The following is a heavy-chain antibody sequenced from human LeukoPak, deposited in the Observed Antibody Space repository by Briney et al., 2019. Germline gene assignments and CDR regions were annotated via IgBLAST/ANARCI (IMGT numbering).Heavy chain of an antibody. Sequence: GGSLRLSCAVSGFSFSHACMSWVRQAPGKGLEWVGGIKTRSEGGTTEYTAHVKGRFTISRDDSRNTLYLQMNSLKTEDTALYYCTTGVAYDILTGYFNVGAFDIWGQRTMVTVSS. D-gene: IGHD3-9*01. CDR2: IKTRSEGGTT. V-gene: IGHV3-15*01. J-gene: IGHJ3*02. CDR3: TTGVAYDILTGYFNVGAFDI. CDR1: GFSFSHAC.